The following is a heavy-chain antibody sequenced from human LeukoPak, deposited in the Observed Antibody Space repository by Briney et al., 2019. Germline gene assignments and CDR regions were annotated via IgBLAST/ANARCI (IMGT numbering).Heavy chain of an antibody. CDR3: AKKEIRTLVRGLSNFFDY. D-gene: IGHD3-10*01. J-gene: IGHJ4*02. Sequence: LPGRSLRLSCAASGFSFSSYAMSWVRQAPGKGLEWVSVIGGGGINTYYADSVKGRFTISRDNSKSTLYLQMNSLRADDTAVYHYAKKEIRTLVRGLSNFFDYGGQGALVTVSS. V-gene: IGHV3-23*01. CDR2: IGGGGINT. CDR1: GFSFSSYA.